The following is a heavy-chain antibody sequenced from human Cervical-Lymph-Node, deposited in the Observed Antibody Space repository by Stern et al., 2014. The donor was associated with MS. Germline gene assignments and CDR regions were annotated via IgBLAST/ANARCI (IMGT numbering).Heavy chain of an antibody. J-gene: IGHJ4*02. CDR1: GYTLTELS. CDR2: FDPEDGEI. CDR3: ATLSYGSGS. V-gene: IGHV1-24*01. Sequence: VPLVESGAEVKKPGASVKVSCKVSGYTLTELSMHWVRQAPGKGLEWMGGFDPEDGEIIYAQKFQGRFTMTEDTSTATAYMELSSLRSDDTSVYYCATLSYGSGSWGQGTLVTVPS. D-gene: IGHD3-10*01.